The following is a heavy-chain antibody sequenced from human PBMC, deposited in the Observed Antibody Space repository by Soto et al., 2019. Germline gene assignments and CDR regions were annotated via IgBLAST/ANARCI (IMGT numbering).Heavy chain of an antibody. J-gene: IGHJ3*02. V-gene: IGHV3-23*01. Sequence: GGSLRRSCAASGFTFSSYAMSWVLQAPGKXLEWVSAISGRGGSTYYADSVKGRFTISRDNSKNTLYLQMNSLRAEDTAVYYCAKDLGRRPDDYYDSSGYPPRYAFDIWGQGRMVTVSS. CDR3: AKDLGRRPDDYYDSSGYPPRYAFDI. CDR1: GFTFSSYA. D-gene: IGHD3-22*01. CDR2: ISGRGGST.